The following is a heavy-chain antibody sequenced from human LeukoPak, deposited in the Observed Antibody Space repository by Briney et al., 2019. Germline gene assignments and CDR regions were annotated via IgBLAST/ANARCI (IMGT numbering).Heavy chain of an antibody. CDR3: AREYSSSWYGCFDY. CDR1: GYTFTSYG. Sequence: ASVKVSCKASGYTFTSYGISWVRQAPGQGLEWMGRINPNSGGTNYAQKFQGRVTMTRDTSISTAYMELSRLRSDDTAVYYCAREYSSSWYGCFDYWGQGTLVTVSS. V-gene: IGHV1-2*06. D-gene: IGHD6-13*01. J-gene: IGHJ4*02. CDR2: INPNSGGT.